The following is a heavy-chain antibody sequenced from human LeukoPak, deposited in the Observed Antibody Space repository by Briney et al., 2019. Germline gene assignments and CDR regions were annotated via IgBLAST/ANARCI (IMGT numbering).Heavy chain of an antibody. CDR1: GFTFDDYA. V-gene: IGHV3-9*01. Sequence: PGGSLRLSCAASGFTFDDYAMHWVRQAPGKGLEWVSGISWNSGNIGYANSVKGRFSISRDNAKNSLYLQMNSLRAEDTALYYCAKDLGPDYGGVYYYYAMDVWGQGTTVTVSS. CDR3: AKDLGPDYGGVYYYYAMDV. CDR2: ISWNSGNI. D-gene: IGHD4-23*01. J-gene: IGHJ6*02.